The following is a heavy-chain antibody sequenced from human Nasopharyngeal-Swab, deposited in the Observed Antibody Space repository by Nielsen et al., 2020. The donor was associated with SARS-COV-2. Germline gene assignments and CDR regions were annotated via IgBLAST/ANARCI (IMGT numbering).Heavy chain of an antibody. CDR1: GYSFTSYW. Sequence: KVSCKGSGYSFTSYWIGWVRQMPGKGLEWMGIIYPGDSDTRYSPSFQGQVTISADKSISTAYLQWSSLKASDTAMYYCARSMPSRYYYYGMDVWGQGTTDTVSS. CDR2: IYPGDSDT. D-gene: IGHD2-2*01. J-gene: IGHJ6*02. CDR3: ARSMPSRYYYYGMDV. V-gene: IGHV5-51*01.